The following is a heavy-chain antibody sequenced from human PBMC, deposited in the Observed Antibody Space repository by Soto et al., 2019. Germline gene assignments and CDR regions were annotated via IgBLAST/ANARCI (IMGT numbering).Heavy chain of an antibody. CDR3: ARAVEMYASGWYYFDY. V-gene: IGHV4-59*01. Sequence: QVQLQESGPGLVKPSETLSLTCTVSGGSISSYYWSWIRQPPGKGLEWIGFIYYSESTNYNPSLQSRVTISVDTSKNHFSLRLTSVTAADTAVYYCARAVEMYASGWYYFDYWGQGTLVTVSS. CDR1: GGSISSYY. J-gene: IGHJ4*02. D-gene: IGHD6-19*01. CDR2: IYYSEST.